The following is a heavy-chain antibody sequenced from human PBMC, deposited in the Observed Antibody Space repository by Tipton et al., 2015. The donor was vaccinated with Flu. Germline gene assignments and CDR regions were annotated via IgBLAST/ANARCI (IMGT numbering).Heavy chain of an antibody. CDR3: ARSWGSDAFDV. D-gene: IGHD3-16*01. Sequence: PGLVKPSEPLSLSCTVSGVSIRSHRWSWIRQPPGKELEWIGYIYDTATTDYNPSFKSRVTISIDRSKNQFSLKLPSVTAADTAIYYCARSWGSDAFDVWGRGTLVTVSS. J-gene: IGHJ3*01. CDR2: IYDTATT. CDR1: GVSIRSHR. V-gene: IGHV4-4*09.